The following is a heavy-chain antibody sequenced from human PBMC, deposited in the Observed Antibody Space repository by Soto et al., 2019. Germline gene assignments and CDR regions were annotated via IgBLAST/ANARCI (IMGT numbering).Heavy chain of an antibody. J-gene: IGHJ4*02. Sequence: GASVKVSCKASGYTFTSYYMHWVRQAPGQGLEWMGIINPSGGSTSYAQKFQGRVTMTRDTSTSTVYMELSSLRSEDTAVYYCARGPRGIAARPRTHYFDYWGQGTLVTVSS. D-gene: IGHD6-6*01. CDR1: GYTFTSYY. CDR3: ARGPRGIAARPRTHYFDY. CDR2: INPSGGST. V-gene: IGHV1-46*01.